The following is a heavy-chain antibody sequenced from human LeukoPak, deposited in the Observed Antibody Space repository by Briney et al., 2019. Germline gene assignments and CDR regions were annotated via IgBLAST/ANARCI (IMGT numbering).Heavy chain of an antibody. CDR3: ARLDDMAFDY. CDR2: IYSGGST. V-gene: IGHV3-53*01. CDR1: GFTVSSNY. D-gene: IGHD3-22*01. J-gene: IGHJ4*02. Sequence: GGSLRLSCAASGFTVSSNYMSWVRQAPGKGLEWVSVIYSGGSTYYTDSVKGRFTISRDNSKNTLYLHMNTLRAEDTAVYYCARLDDMAFDYWGQGTLVTVYS.